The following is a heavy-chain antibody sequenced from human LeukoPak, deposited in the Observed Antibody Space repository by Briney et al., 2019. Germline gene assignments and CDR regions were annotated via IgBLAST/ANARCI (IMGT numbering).Heavy chain of an antibody. J-gene: IGHJ1*01. Sequence: GGSLRLSCAASGFTFSSYGMHWVRQAPGKGLEWVAVISYDGSNKYYADSVKGRFTISRDNSKNTLYLQMNSLRAEGTAVYYCAKGYGDYADTEYLQHWGQGTLATVSS. CDR3: AKGYGDYADTEYLQH. D-gene: IGHD4-17*01. CDR2: ISYDGSNK. CDR1: GFTFSSYG. V-gene: IGHV3-30*18.